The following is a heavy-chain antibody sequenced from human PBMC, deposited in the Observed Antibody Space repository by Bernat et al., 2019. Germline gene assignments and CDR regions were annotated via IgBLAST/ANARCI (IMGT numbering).Heavy chain of an antibody. CDR3: ARSEEGERWNYAFDI. CDR1: FSSYA. J-gene: IGHJ3*02. CDR2: IIPIFGTA. D-gene: IGHD3-10*01. V-gene: IGHV1-69*01. Sequence: FSSYAISWVRHAPGQVLEWIGWIIPIFGTANYAQKFQVRVTITADESTSTAYMELSSLRSEDTAVYDCARSEEGERWNYAFDIWG.